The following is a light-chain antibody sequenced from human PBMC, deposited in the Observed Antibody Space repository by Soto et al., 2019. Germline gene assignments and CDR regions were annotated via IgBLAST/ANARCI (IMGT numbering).Light chain of an antibody. J-gene: IGKJ1*01. CDR1: QTISSSS. CDR2: GAS. Sequence: EIVLTQSPGTLSLSPGERATLSCRASQTISSSSLAWYQQKRGQAPRVVSHGASSRATGIPDRFSGSGSGTDFTLTISRLEPEDFAVYYCQQYGGSPRTLGQGTKVEVK. CDR3: QQYGGSPRT. V-gene: IGKV3-20*01.